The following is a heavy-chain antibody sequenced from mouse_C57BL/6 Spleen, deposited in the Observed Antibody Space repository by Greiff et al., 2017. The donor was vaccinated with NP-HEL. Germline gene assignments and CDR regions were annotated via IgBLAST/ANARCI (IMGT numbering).Heavy chain of an antibody. CDR3: ARRLNDYEEFDY. CDR2: FYPGSGSI. CDR1: GYTFTDYS. J-gene: IGHJ2*01. D-gene: IGHD2-4*01. Sequence: VQLQQSGAELVKPGASVKLSCKASGYTFTDYSIHWVKQRSGQGLEWIGWFYPGSGSINYNEKFKDKATLTADKSSSTVYMELSRLTSDEAADYVCARRLNDYEEFDYWGQGTTLTVSS. V-gene: IGHV1-62-2*01.